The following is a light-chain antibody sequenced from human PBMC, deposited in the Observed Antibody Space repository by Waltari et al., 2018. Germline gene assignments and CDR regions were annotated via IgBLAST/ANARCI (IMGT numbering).Light chain of an antibody. J-gene: IGLJ3*02. CDR1: YSNIGGNV. CDR2: RSD. CDR3: ASWDDSLNGHWV. Sequence: QSVLTQPPSASGTPGQRVTISCSGSYSNIGGNVVTWYQQLPGKAPKLLIYRSDRRPSGVPVRFSGSKSGSSASLAIDGLHSEDEADYYCASWDDSLNGHWVFGGGTKVTVL. V-gene: IGLV1-44*01.